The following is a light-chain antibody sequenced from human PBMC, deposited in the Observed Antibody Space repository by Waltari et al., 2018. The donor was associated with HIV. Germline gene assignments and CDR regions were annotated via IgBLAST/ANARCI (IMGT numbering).Light chain of an antibody. CDR2: DNN. J-gene: IGLJ3*02. CDR3: GTWDNSLSAGGV. CDR1: NSTIGTNF. V-gene: IGLV1-51*01. Sequence: QSVLTQPPSVSAAPGQKVTISCPGTNSTIGTNFVPWYQQLPGTAPKLLIYDNNKRPSGIPDRFSGSKSGTSATLGITGLQPGDEADYYCGTWDNSLSAGGVFGGGTKVTVL.